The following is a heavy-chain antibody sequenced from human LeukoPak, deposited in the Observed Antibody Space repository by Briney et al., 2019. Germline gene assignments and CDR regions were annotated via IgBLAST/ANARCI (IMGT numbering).Heavy chain of an antibody. V-gene: IGHV1-69*16. Sequence: GSSVKVSCKTSGVTFSNNSITWVRQAPGQGLEWLGGVIPILRSASYAQKFRGRLRMTSDESTTTAYMELSSLSSDDTAMYYCARQYSSSWYESFDYWGQGTLVTVSS. CDR3: ARQYSSSWYESFDY. CDR2: VIPILRSA. D-gene: IGHD6-13*01. CDR1: GVTFSNNS. J-gene: IGHJ4*02.